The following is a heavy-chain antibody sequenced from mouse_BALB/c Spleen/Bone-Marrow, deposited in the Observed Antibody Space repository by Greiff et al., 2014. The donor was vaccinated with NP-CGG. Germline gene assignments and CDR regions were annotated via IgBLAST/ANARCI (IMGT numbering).Heavy chain of an antibody. V-gene: IGHV5-6*01. CDR2: ISSGGSNT. J-gene: IGHJ4*01. Sequence: VQLKESGGDLVKPGGSLKLSCAASGFTFSSYGMSLGRPTPNKRLGGVATISSGGSNTYYPDSVKGRFTISRDNAKNTLYLQMSSLKSEDTAMYYCARHQRYYAMDYWGQGTSVTVSS. CDR3: ARHQRYYAMDY. CDR1: GFTFSSYG.